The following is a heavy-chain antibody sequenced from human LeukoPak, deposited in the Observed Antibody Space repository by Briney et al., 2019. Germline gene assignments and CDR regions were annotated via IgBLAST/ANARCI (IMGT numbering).Heavy chain of an antibody. V-gene: IGHV3-7*01. Sequence: GGSLRPLCAASGFSFSATWMTWLRQAPGKGLECVANIKPDGSERYYLDSVKGRFTVSRDNAKTSLYLQMNSLRVEDTATYYCASDLSHGIGGWGQGTLVTVSS. CDR2: IKPDGSER. CDR1: GFSFSATW. D-gene: IGHD5-18*01. CDR3: ASDLSHGIGG. J-gene: IGHJ4*02.